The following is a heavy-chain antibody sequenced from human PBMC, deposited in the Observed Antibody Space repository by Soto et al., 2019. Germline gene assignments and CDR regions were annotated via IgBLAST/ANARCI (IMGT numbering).Heavy chain of an antibody. CDR1: GGSISSSNW. CDR3: ARDRVAAAGTAGYGMDV. Sequence: SLTCAVSGGSISSSNWWSWVRQPPGKGLEWIGEIYHSGSTNYNPSLKSRVTISVDKSKNQFSLKLSSVTAADTAVYYCARDRVAAAGTAGYGMDVWGQGTTVTVSS. J-gene: IGHJ6*02. V-gene: IGHV4-4*02. CDR2: IYHSGST. D-gene: IGHD6-13*01.